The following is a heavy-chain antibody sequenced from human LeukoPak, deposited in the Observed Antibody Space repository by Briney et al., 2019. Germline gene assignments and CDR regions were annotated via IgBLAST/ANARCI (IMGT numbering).Heavy chain of an antibody. D-gene: IGHD3-22*01. CDR3: ARDLGEGGYYYDSSGYFDI. V-gene: IGHV4-59*01. CDR2: IYYSGST. CDR1: GGSISSYY. J-gene: IGHJ3*02. Sequence: SETLSLTCTVSGGSISSYYWSWIRQPPGKGLEWIGYIYYSGSTNYNPSLKSRVTISVDTSKNQFSLKLSSVTAADTAGYYCARDLGEGGYYYDSSGYFDIWGQGTMVTVSS.